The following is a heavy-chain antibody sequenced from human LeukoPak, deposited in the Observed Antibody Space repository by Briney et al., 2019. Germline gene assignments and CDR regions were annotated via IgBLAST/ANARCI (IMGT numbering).Heavy chain of an antibody. D-gene: IGHD5-24*01. CDR1: GGSISSGSYY. Sequence: PSETLSLTCTVSGGSISSGSYYWSWIRQPAWNGLEWIGRIYTSGSTNYNPSPKSRVTISVDTSKNQCSLKLSSVPAADTAVYYCARDGDGYNGWYFDLWGRGTLVTVSS. CDR3: ARDGDGYNGWYFDL. V-gene: IGHV4-61*02. CDR2: IYTSGST. J-gene: IGHJ2*01.